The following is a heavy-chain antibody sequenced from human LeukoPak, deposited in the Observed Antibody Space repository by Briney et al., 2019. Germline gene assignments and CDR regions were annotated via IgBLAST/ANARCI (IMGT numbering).Heavy chain of an antibody. J-gene: IGHJ4*02. CDR3: AREGGFYRPLDY. CDR2: VHLDGRT. Sequence: PSETLSLTCGVSGGSVSSTNWWTRIRQPPGKGLEWIGEVHLDGRTNFNPSLKSRLTMSVDLSENHVSLKLTSVTAADTAVYYCAREGGFYRPLDYSGQGTLVTVSS. D-gene: IGHD6-25*01. CDR1: GGSVSSTNW. V-gene: IGHV4-4*02.